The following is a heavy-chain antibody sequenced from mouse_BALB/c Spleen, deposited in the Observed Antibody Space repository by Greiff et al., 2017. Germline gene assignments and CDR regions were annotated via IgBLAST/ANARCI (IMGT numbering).Heavy chain of an antibody. V-gene: IGHV5-12-1*01. Sequence: EVMLVESGGGLVKPGGSLKLSCAASGFAFSSYDMSWVRQTPEKRLEWVAYISSGGGSTYYPDTVKGRFTISRDNAKNTLYLQMSSLKSEDTAMYYCARHGGYGTFDYWGQGTTLTVSS. J-gene: IGHJ2*01. CDR3: ARHGGYGTFDY. CDR1: GFAFSSYD. CDR2: ISSGGGST. D-gene: IGHD4-1*01.